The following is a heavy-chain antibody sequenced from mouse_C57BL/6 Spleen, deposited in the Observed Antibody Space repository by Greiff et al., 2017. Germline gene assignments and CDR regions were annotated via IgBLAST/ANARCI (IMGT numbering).Heavy chain of an antibody. CDR2: IFPGSGST. Sequence: VKLQESGPELVKPGASVKISCKASGYTFTDYYINWVKQRPGQGLEWIGWIFPGSGSTYYNEKFKGKATLTVDKSSSTAYMLLSSLTSEDSAVYFCAHYYGSSYDWYFDVWGTGTTVTVSS. CDR1: GYTFTDYY. V-gene: IGHV1-75*01. J-gene: IGHJ1*03. D-gene: IGHD1-1*01. CDR3: AHYYGSSYDWYFDV.